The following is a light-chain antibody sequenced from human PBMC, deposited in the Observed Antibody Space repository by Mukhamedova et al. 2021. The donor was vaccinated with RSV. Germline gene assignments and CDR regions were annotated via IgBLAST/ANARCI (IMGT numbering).Light chain of an antibody. CDR3: HQSSSFQYS. V-gene: IGKV6-21*01. Sequence: SFSGVPSRFSGSGSGTDFTLTINSLEAEDAATYYCHQSSSFQYSFGQGTKLEIK. J-gene: IGKJ2*03.